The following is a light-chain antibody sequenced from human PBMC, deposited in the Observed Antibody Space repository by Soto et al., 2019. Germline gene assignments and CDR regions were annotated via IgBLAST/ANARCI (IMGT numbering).Light chain of an antibody. CDR1: QSISSY. J-gene: IGKJ5*01. V-gene: IGKV1-39*01. CDR3: QKSYSTPLN. CDR2: AAS. Sequence: DIQITHSPSSLSASVGDRVTITCLASQSISSYLNWYQQKPGKAPKLLIYAASSLQSGVPSRFSGSGSGTDFTLTISSLQPEDFATYYCQKSYSTPLNFGGGTRLEIK.